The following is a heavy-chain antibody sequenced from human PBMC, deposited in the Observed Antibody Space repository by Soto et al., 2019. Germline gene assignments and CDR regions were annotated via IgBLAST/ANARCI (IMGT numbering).Heavy chain of an antibody. J-gene: IGHJ4*02. CDR3: ARQFDSDTSGYYYAY. CDR2: IMPILGSA. D-gene: IGHD3-22*01. Sequence: GQLVQSGAEVKKPGSSVKVSCKASGGTFSTNTISWVRQAPGQGLEWMGGIMPILGSANYAQKFQGRVTITADEYTRTVYMELSRLRSEDTAVYYCARQFDSDTSGYYYAYWGQGTLVTVSS. V-gene: IGHV1-69*01. CDR1: GGTFSTNT.